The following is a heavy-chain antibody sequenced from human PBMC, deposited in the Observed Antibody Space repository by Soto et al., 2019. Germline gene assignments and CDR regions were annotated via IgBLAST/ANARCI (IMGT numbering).Heavy chain of an antibody. CDR3: ARAGQYFDASGYAD. CDR2: ISVYNGNT. V-gene: IGHV1-18*01. J-gene: IGHJ4*02. CDR1: GSSFATSG. Sequence: QVKLVQSGTEVKKPGASIKVSCKASGSSFATSGMTWVRQAPGQGLEWMGWISVYNGNTNYDQSLQDRVTMTTDTSTNTAYLEVRNLRSDDTAVYYCARAGQYFDASGYADWGQGTLVTVSS. D-gene: IGHD3-22*01.